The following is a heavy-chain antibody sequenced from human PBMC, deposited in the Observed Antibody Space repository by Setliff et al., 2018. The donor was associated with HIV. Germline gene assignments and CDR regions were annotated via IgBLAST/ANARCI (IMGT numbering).Heavy chain of an antibody. Sequence: ASVKVSCKASGYMFTGFHVHWVRQAAGQGLEWMGRINPNSGGTKYAQKFQGRVTMTRDTSISTAYMELSRLRSDGTAVYYCARDWAEDYYGSGSFQHWGQGTLVTVSS. J-gene: IGHJ1*01. D-gene: IGHD3-10*01. CDR1: GYMFTGFH. V-gene: IGHV1-2*06. CDR3: ARDWAEDYYGSGSFQH. CDR2: INPNSGGT.